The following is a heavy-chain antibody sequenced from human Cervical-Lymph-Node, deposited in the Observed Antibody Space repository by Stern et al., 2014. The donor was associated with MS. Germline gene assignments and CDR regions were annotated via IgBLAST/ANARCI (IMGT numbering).Heavy chain of an antibody. CDR2: VYYSGAT. J-gene: IGHJ4*02. Sequence: QLQLQESGPGLVKPSETLSLTCAVSGDSISSYTHYWAWIRQPPGKGLEWIGSVYYSGATYYNPSLKSPVTIPVDTPKNPFSLGLTSVTAADTAVYYCAKHACTGAACPFDLWGQGTLVTVSS. V-gene: IGHV4-39*01. CDR3: AKHACTGAACPFDL. CDR1: GDSISSYTHY. D-gene: IGHD2-8*02.